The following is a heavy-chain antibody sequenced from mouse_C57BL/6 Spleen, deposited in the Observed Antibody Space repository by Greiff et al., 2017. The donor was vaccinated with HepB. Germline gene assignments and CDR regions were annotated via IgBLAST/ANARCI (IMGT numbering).Heavy chain of an antibody. D-gene: IGHD1-1*01. Sequence: QVQLQQSGPELVKPGASVKISCKASGYAFSSSWMNWVKQRPGKGLEWIGRVYPGDGDTNYNGKLKGKATLTADKSSSTADMQLSSLTSEDSAVYFCARSAYGSSGAMDYWGQGTSVTVSS. V-gene: IGHV1-82*01. CDR2: VYPGDGDT. CDR3: ARSAYGSSGAMDY. J-gene: IGHJ4*01. CDR1: GYAFSSSW.